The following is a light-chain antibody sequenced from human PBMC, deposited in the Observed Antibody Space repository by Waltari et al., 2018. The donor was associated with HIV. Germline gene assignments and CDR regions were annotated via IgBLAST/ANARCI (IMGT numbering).Light chain of an antibody. Sequence: QSVLTQPPSVSGAPGQRVTISCTGSSSNIGAGYAVHWYQQLPGIAPKLLTYGNNNRPSGVPDRFSGSKSGTSASLAITGLQAEDEADYYCQSYDSSLRGVFGGGTKLTVL. V-gene: IGLV1-40*01. CDR1: SSNIGAGYA. CDR2: GNN. CDR3: QSYDSSLRGV. J-gene: IGLJ3*02.